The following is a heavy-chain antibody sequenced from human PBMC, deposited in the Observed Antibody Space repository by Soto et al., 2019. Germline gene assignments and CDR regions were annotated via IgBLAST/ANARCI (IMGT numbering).Heavy chain of an antibody. Sequence: SVKVSCKASGGTFSSYAISWVRQAPGQGLEWMGGIIPIFGTANYAQKFQGRVTITADKSTSTAYMELSSLRSEDTAVYYCARNVIVGATPFDYWGQGTLVTVSS. J-gene: IGHJ4*02. CDR2: IIPIFGTA. V-gene: IGHV1-69*06. CDR1: GGTFSSYA. D-gene: IGHD1-26*01. CDR3: ARNVIVGATPFDY.